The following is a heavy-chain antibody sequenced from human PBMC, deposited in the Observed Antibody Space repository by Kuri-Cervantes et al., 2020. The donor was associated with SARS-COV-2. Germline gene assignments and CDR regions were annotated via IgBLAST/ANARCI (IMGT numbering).Heavy chain of an antibody. V-gene: IGHV3-66*01. J-gene: IGHJ6*02. D-gene: IGHD1-20*01. CDR2: IYSGGST. Sequence: GESLKISCAASRFTVSSNYMSWVRQAPGKGLEWVSVIYSGGSTYYADSVKGRFTISRDNSKNTLYLQMNSLRAEDTAVYYCARDIYNWNDERGYYYGMDVWGQGTTVTVSS. CDR1: RFTVSSNY. CDR3: ARDIYNWNDERGYYYGMDV.